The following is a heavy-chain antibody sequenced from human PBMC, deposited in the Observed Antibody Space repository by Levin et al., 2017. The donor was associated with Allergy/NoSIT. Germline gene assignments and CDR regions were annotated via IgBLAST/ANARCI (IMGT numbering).Heavy chain of an antibody. J-gene: IGHJ4*02. Sequence: PGGSLRLSCAASGFTFSSYSMNWVRQAPGKGLEWVSYISSSSSTIYYADSVKGRFTISRDNAKNSLYLQMNSLRAEDTAVYYCARDGYYGSGSYSDYWGQGTLVTVSS. D-gene: IGHD3-10*01. CDR1: GFTFSSYS. CDR2: ISSSSSTI. V-gene: IGHV3-48*01. CDR3: ARDGYYGSGSYSDY.